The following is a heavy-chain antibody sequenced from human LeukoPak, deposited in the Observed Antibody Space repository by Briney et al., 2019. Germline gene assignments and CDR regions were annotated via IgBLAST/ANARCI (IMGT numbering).Heavy chain of an antibody. CDR3: ARANDYVGV. Sequence: SETLSLTGTVSGGSRSNYYRGWIRQPPGSELEWIGRIYAGGSTTYNPSLKSRVTMSVDTSNNQFSLSLSAVTAADTAVYYCARANDYVGVWGQGTTVTVSS. J-gene: IGHJ6*02. CDR1: GGSRSNYY. V-gene: IGHV4-4*07. CDR2: IYAGGST. D-gene: IGHD3-16*01.